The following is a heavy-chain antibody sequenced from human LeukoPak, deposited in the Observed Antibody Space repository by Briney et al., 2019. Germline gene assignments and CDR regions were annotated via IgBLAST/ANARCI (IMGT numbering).Heavy chain of an antibody. V-gene: IGHV4-39*07. CDR3: ARDAGSIWYGRSFDI. CDR1: GRSIASTSYH. D-gene: IGHD6-13*01. CDR2: IYYTGIT. Sequence: SETLSLTCTVSGRSIASTSYHWGWIRQPPGKGLEWIGSIYYTGITYYNPSLKSRVSISVDTSRHQFSLTLTSVTAADTAVYYCARDAGSIWYGRSFDIWGQGTMVTVSS. J-gene: IGHJ3*02.